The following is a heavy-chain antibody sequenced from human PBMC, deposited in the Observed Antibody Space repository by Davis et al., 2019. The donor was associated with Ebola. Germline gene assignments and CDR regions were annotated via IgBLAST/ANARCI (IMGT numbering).Heavy chain of an antibody. CDR3: ARDLYDYIWGSYRLSFDY. Sequence: PGGSLRLSCAASGFTVSSNYMSWVRQAPGKGLEWVSYISSSGSTIYYADSVKGRFTISRDNAKNSLYLQMNSLRDEDTAVYYCARDLYDYIWGSYRLSFDYWGQGTLVTVSS. D-gene: IGHD3-16*02. V-gene: IGHV3-48*02. CDR1: GFTVSSNY. J-gene: IGHJ4*02. CDR2: ISSSGSTI.